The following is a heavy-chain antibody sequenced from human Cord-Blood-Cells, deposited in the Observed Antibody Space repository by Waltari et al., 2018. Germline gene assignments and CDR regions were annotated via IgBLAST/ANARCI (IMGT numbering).Heavy chain of an antibody. J-gene: IGHJ4*02. CDR3: ARARTPYSGSYFDY. D-gene: IGHD1-26*01. CDR2: INPNSGGT. CDR1: GYTFTGYY. Sequence: QVQLVQSGAEVKKPGASVKVSCKASGYTFTGYYMHWVRQAPGQGLEWMGWINPNSGGTNYAQKLQGWVTMTRDTSISTAYMELSRLRSDDTAVYYCARARTPYSGSYFDYWGQGTLVTVSS. V-gene: IGHV1-2*04.